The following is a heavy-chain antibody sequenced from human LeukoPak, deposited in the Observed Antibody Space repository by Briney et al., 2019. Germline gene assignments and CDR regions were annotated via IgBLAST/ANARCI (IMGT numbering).Heavy chain of an antibody. Sequence: GGSLRLSCAASGFTFSSYSMNWVRQAPGKGLEWVSYISSSSSTIYYADSVKGRFTISRDNAKNSLYLQMNSLRAEDTAVYYCAGGDDSSGYYYFASYYYYYYMDVWGKGTTVTVSS. D-gene: IGHD3-22*01. J-gene: IGHJ6*03. CDR3: AGGDDSSGYYYFASYYYYYYMDV. V-gene: IGHV3-48*01. CDR1: GFTFSSYS. CDR2: ISSSSSTI.